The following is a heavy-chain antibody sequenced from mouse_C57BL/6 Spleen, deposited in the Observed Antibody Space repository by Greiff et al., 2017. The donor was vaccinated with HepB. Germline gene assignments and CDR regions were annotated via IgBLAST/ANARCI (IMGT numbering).Heavy chain of an antibody. V-gene: IGHV1-52*01. CDR1: GYTFTSYW. Sequence: QVQLQQPGAELVRPGSSVKLSCKASGYTFTSYWMHWVKQRPIQGLEWIGNIDPSDSETHYNQKFKDKATLTVDKSSSTAYMKLSSLTSEDSAVYYCARDGNYDLFAYWGQGTLVTVSA. CDR2: IDPSDSET. D-gene: IGHD2-1*01. J-gene: IGHJ3*01. CDR3: ARDGNYDLFAY.